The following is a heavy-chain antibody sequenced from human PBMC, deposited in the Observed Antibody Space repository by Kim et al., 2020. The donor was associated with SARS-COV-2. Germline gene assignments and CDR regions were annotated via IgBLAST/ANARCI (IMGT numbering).Heavy chain of an antibody. V-gene: IGHV4-59*13. Sequence: SETLSLTCTVSGGSISSYYWSWIRQPPGKGLEWIGYIYYSGSTNYNPSLKSRVTISVDTSKNQFSLKLSSVTAADTAVYYCARDVVVAAAGMRYYYGMDVWGQGTTVTVSS. D-gene: IGHD6-13*01. J-gene: IGHJ6*02. CDR3: ARDVVVAAAGMRYYYGMDV. CDR2: IYYSGST. CDR1: GGSISSYY.